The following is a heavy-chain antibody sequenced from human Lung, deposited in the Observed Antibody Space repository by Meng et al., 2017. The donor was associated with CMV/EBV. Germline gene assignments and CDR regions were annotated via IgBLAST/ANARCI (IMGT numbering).Heavy chain of an antibody. CDR2: IYYSGST. D-gene: IGHD6-13*01. CDR3: ARQGSIWYYFDY. Sequence: GSLRLXCTVSGGSISSSSYYWGWIRQPPGKGLEWIGSIYYSGSTYYNPSLKSRVTISVDTSKNQFSLKLSSVTAADTAVYYCARQGSIWYYFDYWGQGTLVTVSS. V-gene: IGHV4-39*01. J-gene: IGHJ4*02. CDR1: GGSISSSSYY.